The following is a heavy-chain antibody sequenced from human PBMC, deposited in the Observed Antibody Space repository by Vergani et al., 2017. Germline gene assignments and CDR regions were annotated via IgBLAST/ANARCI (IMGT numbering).Heavy chain of an antibody. J-gene: IGHJ3*02. CDR1: GYTFTSYG. V-gene: IGHV1-18*04. D-gene: IGHD1-20*01. CDR3: ASYKWKFYAFDI. CDR2: ISAYNGNT. Sequence: QVQLVQSGAEVKKPGASVKVSCKASGYTFTSYGISWVRQAPGQGLEWMGWISAYNGNTNYAQKLQGRVTITADKSTSTAYMELSRLRSDDTAVYYCASYKWKFYAFDIWGQGKMVTVSS.